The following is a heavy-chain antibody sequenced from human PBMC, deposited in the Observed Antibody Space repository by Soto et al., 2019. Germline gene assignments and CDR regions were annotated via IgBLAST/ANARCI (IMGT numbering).Heavy chain of an antibody. CDR3: AHRLPGPSVYDV. D-gene: IGHD2-8*01. J-gene: IGHJ6*02. CDR1: GFSLTSGVVG. V-gene: IGHV2-5*01. CDR2: IYWNDEQ. Sequence: QITLKESGPTLVKPTQTLTLTCTFSGFSLTSGVVGVGWIRQPPGEALEWLALIYWNDEQYYNPSLRNRLTITRDTSKNLVVLTMTIMDPVDTATYYCAHRLPGPSVYDVWGQGTTVTVSS.